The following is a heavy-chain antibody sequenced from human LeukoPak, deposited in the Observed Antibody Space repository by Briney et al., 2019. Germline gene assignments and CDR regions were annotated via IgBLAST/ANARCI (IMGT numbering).Heavy chain of an antibody. J-gene: IGHJ4*02. Sequence: SETLSLTCTVSGGSISSYYWSWIRQPAGKGLEWIGRIYTSGSTNYNPSLKSRVTTSVDTSKNQFSLKLSSVTAADTAVYYCARDGLVSGGSYFDYWGQGTLVTVSS. D-gene: IGHD3-16*01. CDR2: IYTSGST. CDR3: ARDGLVSGGSYFDY. V-gene: IGHV4-4*07. CDR1: GGSISSYY.